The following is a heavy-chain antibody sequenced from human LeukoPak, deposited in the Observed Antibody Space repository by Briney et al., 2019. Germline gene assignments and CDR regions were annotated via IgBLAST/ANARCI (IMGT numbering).Heavy chain of an antibody. J-gene: IGHJ5*02. Sequence: PGGSLKLSCAGSGFSFNYYDMNWGRQAPGKGLEWVSSISPKSDFIYYSDSVRDRFTISRDNAENSLYQQMNSLRAEDTAVYYCARADCSSSTCHLRRSGFVPWGQGTLVTVSS. D-gene: IGHD2-2*01. CDR1: GFSFNYYD. CDR2: ISPKSDFI. V-gene: IGHV3-21*01. CDR3: ARADCSSSTCHLRRSGFVP.